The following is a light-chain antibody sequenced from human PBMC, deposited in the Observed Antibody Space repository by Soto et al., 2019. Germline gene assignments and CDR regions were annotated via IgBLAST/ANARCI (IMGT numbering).Light chain of an antibody. J-gene: IGKJ5*01. CDR1: QYVGTR. CDR2: YTS. CDR3: QQYGSLIT. V-gene: IGKV3-20*01. Sequence: EIVFTQSPSTLSSSPGETAPLSCRASQYVGTRLAWYQHKPGQAPRLLIYYTSNRATGIPARFSGSGSGTDFTLTISRLEPEDFAVYYCQQYGSLITFGQGTRLEIK.